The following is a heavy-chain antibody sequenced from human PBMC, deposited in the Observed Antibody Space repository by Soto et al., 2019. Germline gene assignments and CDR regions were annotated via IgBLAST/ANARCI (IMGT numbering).Heavy chain of an antibody. J-gene: IGHJ4*02. V-gene: IGHV4-30-4*01. CDR1: GASISSGDNY. CDR3: ARWVHSSPVFDY. Sequence: PSETPSLTCTVSGASISSGDNYWSWIRQPPGKGLEWIGYIYYSGSTSYNPSLKSRVTISVDTSKNQFSLKLTSVTAADTAVYYCARWVHSSPVFDYWGQGALVTVSS. CDR2: IYYSGST. D-gene: IGHD6-13*01.